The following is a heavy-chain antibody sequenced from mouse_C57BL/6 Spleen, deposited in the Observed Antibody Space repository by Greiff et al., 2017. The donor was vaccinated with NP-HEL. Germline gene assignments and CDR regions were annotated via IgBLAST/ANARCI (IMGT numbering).Heavy chain of an antibody. Sequence: VQLKQSGPELVKPGASVKISCKASGYTFTDYYMNWVKQSHGKSLEWIRDINPNNGGTSYNQKFKGKATLTVDKSSSTAYMELRSLTSEDSAVYYCARSGGYFDYWGQGTTLTVSS. CDR2: INPNNGGT. D-gene: IGHD3-1*01. CDR1: GYTFTDYY. CDR3: ARSGGYFDY. V-gene: IGHV1-26*01. J-gene: IGHJ2*01.